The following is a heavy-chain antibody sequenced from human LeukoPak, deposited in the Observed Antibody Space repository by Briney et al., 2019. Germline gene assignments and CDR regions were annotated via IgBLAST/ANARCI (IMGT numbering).Heavy chain of an antibody. D-gene: IGHD5-24*01. V-gene: IGHV3-66*01. CDR1: GFTVSSSY. CDR2: IYSGGST. J-gene: IGHJ3*02. CDR3: AKEMATMNAFDI. Sequence: QPGGSLRLSCAASGFTVSSSYMSWVRRAPGKGLEWVSVIYSGGSTDYKDSVKDRFIISRDNSKNTLYLQMNSLRAEDTAVYYCAKEMATMNAFDIWGQGTMVTVSS.